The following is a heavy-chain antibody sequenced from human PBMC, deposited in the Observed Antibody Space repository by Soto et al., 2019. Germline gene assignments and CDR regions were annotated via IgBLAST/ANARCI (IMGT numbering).Heavy chain of an antibody. Sequence: EVQLVESGGGLVQPGGSLRLSCAASGFTFSSYEMNWVRQAPGKGLEWVSYISSSGSTIYYADSVKGRFTISRDNAKNSVYLQMNGLRAEETAVYYCARGQYSRGGGYFDYWGQETLVTVSS. CDR2: ISSSGSTI. V-gene: IGHV3-48*03. D-gene: IGHD6-13*01. CDR1: GFTFSSYE. CDR3: ARGQYSRGGGYFDY. J-gene: IGHJ4*02.